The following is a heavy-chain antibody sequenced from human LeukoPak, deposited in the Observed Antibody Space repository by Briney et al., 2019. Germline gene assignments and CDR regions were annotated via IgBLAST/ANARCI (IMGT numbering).Heavy chain of an antibody. J-gene: IGHJ6*03. CDR3: AKDQDRYYYDSSGYTYYYYYMDV. D-gene: IGHD3-22*01. V-gene: IGHV3-64*01. CDR2: ISSNGAGT. CDR1: GFTISTYA. Sequence: PGGSLRLSCAASGFTISTYAMHWVRQAPGKGLEFVSGISSNGAGTYYANSVKGRFTISRDNAKNSLYLQMNSLRAEDTALYYCAKDQDRYYYDSSGYTYYYYYMDVWGKGTTVTISS.